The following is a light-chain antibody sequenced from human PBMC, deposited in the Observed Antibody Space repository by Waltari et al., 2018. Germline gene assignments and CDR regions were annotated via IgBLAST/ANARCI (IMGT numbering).Light chain of an antibody. CDR2: QAT. CDR3: CSYAGSSSPRL. V-gene: IGLV2-23*01. J-gene: IGLJ3*02. CDR1: SSDVGNFNL. Sequence: QSALTQPASVSGSPGQSITISCTGSSSDVGNFNLVSWYQLPPGKAPKLLIFQATKRPSGISYRFSGSKSGNAASLTISGLQAEDEADYFCCSYAGSSSPRLFGGGTKLSVL.